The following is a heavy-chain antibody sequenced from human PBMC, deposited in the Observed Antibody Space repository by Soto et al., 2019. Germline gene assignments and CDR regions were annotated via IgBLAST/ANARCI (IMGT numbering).Heavy chain of an antibody. CDR2: IDNDGIYT. J-gene: IGHJ4*02. V-gene: IGHV3-74*01. Sequence: PGGSLRLSCAASGFTFTNYWMHWVRQGPEKGLVWVSRIDNDGIYTSYADSVKGRFTISRDNAKSTLYLQMNSLRAEDTAVYYCATAEVDYWGPGTLVTVSS. CDR3: ATAEVDY. CDR1: GFTFTNYW.